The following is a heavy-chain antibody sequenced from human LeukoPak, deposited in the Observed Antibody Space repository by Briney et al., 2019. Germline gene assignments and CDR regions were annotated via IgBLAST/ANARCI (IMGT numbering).Heavy chain of an antibody. CDR2: INPNSGGT. Sequence: ASVKVSCKASGYTFTGYYMHWVRQAPGQGLEWMGWINPNSGGTNYAQKFQGRVTMTRDTSISTAYMELSRLRSDDTAVYYCARGLSSSWCETFDYWGQGTLVTVSS. J-gene: IGHJ4*02. V-gene: IGHV1-2*02. D-gene: IGHD6-13*01. CDR1: GYTFTGYY. CDR3: ARGLSSSWCETFDY.